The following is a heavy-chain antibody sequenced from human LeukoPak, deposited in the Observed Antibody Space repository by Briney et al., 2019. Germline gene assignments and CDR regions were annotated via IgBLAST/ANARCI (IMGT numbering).Heavy chain of an antibody. D-gene: IGHD3-10*01. J-gene: IGHJ4*02. Sequence: ASVKVSCKASGYTFTDYDITWVRQAPGQGLEWMGRVSPYNGDTYYSQMFQGRVTMTSDTSTGTAYMELRSLRSDDTAVYYCAKNGRVRRVVKDLFDYWGQGTLVTVSS. CDR1: GYTFTDYD. CDR2: VSPYNGDT. CDR3: AKNGRVRRVVKDLFDY. V-gene: IGHV1-18*01.